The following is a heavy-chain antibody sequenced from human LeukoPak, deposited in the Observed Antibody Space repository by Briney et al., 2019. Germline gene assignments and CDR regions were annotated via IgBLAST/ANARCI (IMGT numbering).Heavy chain of an antibody. CDR1: VFSLSTSRMC. Sequence: SGPALVKPTQTLTLNCTFSVFSLSTSRMCVSWIRQPPGKALEWLARIHWDDDKYYSTSLKTRLTISKDTSKNQVVLTLTNMDPVDTATYYCARIPVPYSSSSSDYYYGMDVWGQGTTVTVSS. J-gene: IGHJ6*02. D-gene: IGHD6-13*01. CDR2: IHWDDDK. V-gene: IGHV2-70*11. CDR3: ARIPVPYSSSSSDYYYGMDV.